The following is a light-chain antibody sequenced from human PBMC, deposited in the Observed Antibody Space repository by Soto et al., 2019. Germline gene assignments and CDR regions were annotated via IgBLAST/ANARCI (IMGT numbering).Light chain of an antibody. CDR1: QSVSNS. J-gene: IGKJ5*01. Sequence: EIVLTQSPATLSLAPGERVTLSCRASQSVSNSLAWYQKKPGQPPRLLIYDVSNRATGIPARFSGSGSGTDFTLTITSLEPEDFAVYFCHQRYNWPRVTFGQGTRLEIK. V-gene: IGKV3-11*01. CDR3: HQRYNWPRVT. CDR2: DVS.